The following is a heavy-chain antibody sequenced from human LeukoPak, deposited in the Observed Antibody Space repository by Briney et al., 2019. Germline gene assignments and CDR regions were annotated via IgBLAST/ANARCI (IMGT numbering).Heavy chain of an antibody. CDR1: GFTFSSYA. V-gene: IGHV3-7*01. Sequence: GGSLRLSCAASGFTFSSYAMSWVRQAPGKGLEWVANIKQDGSEKYYVDSVKGRFTISRDNAKNSLYLQMNSLRAEDTAVYYCARDTGRDSLDYWGQGTLVTVSS. D-gene: IGHD5-24*01. CDR3: ARDTGRDSLDY. J-gene: IGHJ4*02. CDR2: IKQDGSEK.